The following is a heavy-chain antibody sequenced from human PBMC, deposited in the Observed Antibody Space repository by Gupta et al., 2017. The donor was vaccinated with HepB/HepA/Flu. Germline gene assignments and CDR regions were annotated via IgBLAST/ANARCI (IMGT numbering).Heavy chain of an antibody. CDR1: GFTVSSRF. Sequence: EVQLEESGGDLVQPGGSLRLSCASSGFTVSSRFMSWVRQAPGKGLEWVSFIYPGGGTNYADSGRGRFTISRDTSKNTLVLQMNSLRAEDTAMYYCARETRDRMDTPVTYYYYYYMDVWGKGTTVTVSS. CDR2: IYPGGGT. D-gene: IGHD4-11*01. CDR3: ARETRDRMDTPVTYYYYYYMDV. V-gene: IGHV3-53*01. J-gene: IGHJ6*03.